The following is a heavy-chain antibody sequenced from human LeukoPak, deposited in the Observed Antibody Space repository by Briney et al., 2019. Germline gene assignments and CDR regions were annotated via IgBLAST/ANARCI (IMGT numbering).Heavy chain of an antibody. D-gene: IGHD5-12*01. CDR3: AKDRSPEYDYWTGYLHGGFDY. CDR2: ISWNSGNI. V-gene: IGHV3-9*01. Sequence: GGSLRLSCAASGFNFKDYAMHWVRQAPGKGLEWVSGISWNSGNIGYADSVKGRFTISRDDAKNSLYLQMNSLRTEDTALYYCAKDRSPEYDYWTGYLHGGFDYWGQGTLVTVSS. J-gene: IGHJ4*02. CDR1: GFNFKDYA.